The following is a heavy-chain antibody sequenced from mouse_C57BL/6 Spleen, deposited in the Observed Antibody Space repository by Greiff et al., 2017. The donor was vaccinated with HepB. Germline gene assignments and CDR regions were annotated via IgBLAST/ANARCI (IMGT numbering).Heavy chain of an antibody. CDR2: IYPRSGNT. Sequence: LVESGAELARPGASVKLSCKASGYTFTSYGISWVKQRTGQGLEWIGEIYPRSGNTYYNEKFKGKATLTADKSSSTAYMELRSLTSEDSAVYFCARCLGNPYYFDYWGQGTTLTVSS. V-gene: IGHV1-81*01. CDR1: GYTFTSYG. CDR3: ARCLGNPYYFDY. D-gene: IGHD2-1*01. J-gene: IGHJ2*01.